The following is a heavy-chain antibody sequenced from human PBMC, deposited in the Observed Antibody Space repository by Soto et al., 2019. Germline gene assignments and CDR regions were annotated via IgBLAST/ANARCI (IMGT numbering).Heavy chain of an antibody. CDR3: VKDESINWYSGHFRH. V-gene: IGHV3-48*03. Sequence: GGSLRLSCAASGFTFSSFEMNWVRQAPGKGLEWISYISSPGSAIHYADSVKGRFTISRDNARNSLYLQMNSLSAEDTAFYYCVKDESINWYSGHFRHWGQGTLVTVSS. D-gene: IGHD6-13*01. CDR2: ISSPGSAI. CDR1: GFTFSSFE. J-gene: IGHJ1*01.